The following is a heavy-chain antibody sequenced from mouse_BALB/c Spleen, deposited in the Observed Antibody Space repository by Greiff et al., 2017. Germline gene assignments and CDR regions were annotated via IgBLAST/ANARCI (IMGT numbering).Heavy chain of an antibody. CDR3: ARDLRDYGSSNYAMDY. V-gene: IGHV5-9-4*01. Sequence: EVKVVESGGGLVKPGGSLKLSCAASGFTFSSYAMSWVRQSPEKRLEWVAEISSGGSYTYYPDTVTGRFTISRVNAKNTLYLEMSSLRSEDTAMYYCARDLRDYGSSNYAMDYWGQGTSVTVSS. CDR1: GFTFSSYA. CDR2: ISSGGSYT. J-gene: IGHJ4*01. D-gene: IGHD1-1*01.